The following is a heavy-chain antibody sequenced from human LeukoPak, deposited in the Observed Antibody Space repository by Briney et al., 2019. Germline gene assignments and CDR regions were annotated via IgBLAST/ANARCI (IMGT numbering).Heavy chain of an antibody. D-gene: IGHD1-26*01. Sequence: ASVKVSCKASGGTFRRYAISWVRQAPGQGLEWMGGIIPIFGTANYAQKFQGRVTITADESTSTAYMELSSLRSEDTAVYYCARSIVGATTSANYFDYWGQGTLVTVSS. J-gene: IGHJ4*02. CDR3: ARSIVGATTSANYFDY. V-gene: IGHV1-69*13. CDR1: GGTFRRYA. CDR2: IIPIFGTA.